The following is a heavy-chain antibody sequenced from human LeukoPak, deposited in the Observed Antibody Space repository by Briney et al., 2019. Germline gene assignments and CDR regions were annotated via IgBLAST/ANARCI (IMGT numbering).Heavy chain of an antibody. CDR3: ARDDIAAAVIYFDD. CDR2: IIPIFGTA. Sequence: ASVKVSCKASGGTFSSYAISWVRQAPGQGLEWMGRIIPIFGTANYAQKFQGRVTITTDESTSTAYMELSSLRSEDTAVYYCARDDIAAAVIYFDDWGQGTLVTVSS. D-gene: IGHD6-13*01. CDR1: GGTFSSYA. J-gene: IGHJ4*02. V-gene: IGHV1-69*05.